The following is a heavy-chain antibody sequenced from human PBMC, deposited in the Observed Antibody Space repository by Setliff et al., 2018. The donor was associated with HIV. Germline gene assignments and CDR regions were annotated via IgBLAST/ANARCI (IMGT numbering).Heavy chain of an antibody. CDR3: ARGVRVGGVIGWFDT. CDR1: GGSIRNYY. V-gene: IGHV4-59*01. J-gene: IGHJ5*01. D-gene: IGHD3-10*01. CDR2: SYYSGST. Sequence: SETLSLTCNVFGGSIRNYYWSWIRQPPGKGLEWIGYSYYSGSTSYKPSLKSRVTISVDPYKNQLSLRLTSVTAADTAVYYCARGVRVGGVIGWFDTWGHGTLVTVSS.